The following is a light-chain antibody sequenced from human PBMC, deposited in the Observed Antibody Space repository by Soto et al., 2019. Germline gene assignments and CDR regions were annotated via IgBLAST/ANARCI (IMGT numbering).Light chain of an antibody. J-gene: IGLJ1*01. Sequence: QSALTQPPFASGSPGQSVTISCTGTSSDVGYYVSWYQQHPGRAPTLMIYEVSERPSGVPARFSGSKSGNTAYLTVSGLQAEDEADYYCSSVAGGQFVFGTGTKVTVL. CDR2: EVS. CDR1: SSDVGYY. CDR3: SSVAGGQFV. V-gene: IGLV2-8*01.